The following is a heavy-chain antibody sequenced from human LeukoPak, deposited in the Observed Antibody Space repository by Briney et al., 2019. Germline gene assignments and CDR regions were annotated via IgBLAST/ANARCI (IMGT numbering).Heavy chain of an antibody. CDR2: ISSTSRRSYI. CDR1: GFIFSSYS. J-gene: IGHJ4*02. D-gene: IGHD3-22*01. CDR3: ARGYIDKLGYSPRSSFDS. Sequence: KTGGSLRLSCAAPGFIFSSYSMNWVPQAPGEGLGGVSSISSTSRRSYIFYAESVKGRFTISRDNTKNSLFLQMNSLVAEDTAVYYCARGYIDKLGYSPRSSFDSWGQGALVTVSS. V-gene: IGHV3-21*01.